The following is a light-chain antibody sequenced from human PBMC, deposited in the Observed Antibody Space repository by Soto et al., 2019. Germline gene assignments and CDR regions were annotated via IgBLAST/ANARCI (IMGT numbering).Light chain of an antibody. Sequence: EIVLTQSPGTLSLSLGERATLSCRASQSVSSSYLAWYQQKPGQAPRLLIYAASSRATGIPDRFSGSGSETDFTLTISSLEPEDFALYYCQQYGSSPLTFGGGTKVDIK. J-gene: IGKJ4*01. V-gene: IGKV3-20*01. CDR3: QQYGSSPLT. CDR2: AAS. CDR1: QSVSSSY.